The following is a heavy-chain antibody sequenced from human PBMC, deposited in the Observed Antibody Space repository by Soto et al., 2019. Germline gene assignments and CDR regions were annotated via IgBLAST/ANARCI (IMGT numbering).Heavy chain of an antibody. CDR3: ARVRASSTIHYYYYYGMDV. V-gene: IGHV3-7*01. D-gene: IGHD6-6*01. CDR2: IKQDGSEK. J-gene: IGHJ6*02. Sequence: LRLSCAASGFTFSSYWMSWVRQAPGKGLEWVANIKQDGSEKYYVDSVKGRFTISRDNAKNSLYLQMNSLRAEDTAVYYCARVRASSTIHYYYYYGMDVWGQGTTVTVSS. CDR1: GFTFSSYW.